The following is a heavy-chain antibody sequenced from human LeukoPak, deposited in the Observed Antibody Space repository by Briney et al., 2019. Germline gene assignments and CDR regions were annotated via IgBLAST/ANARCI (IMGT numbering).Heavy chain of an antibody. Sequence: PGGSLRLSCAASGFTFSDYYMSWIRQAPGKGLEWVSSISSSSSYIYYADSVKGRFTISRDNAKNSLYLQMNSLRAEDTAVYYCARDNYSPAYSSSWYYFDYWGQGTLVTVSS. CDR2: ISSSSSYI. J-gene: IGHJ4*02. V-gene: IGHV3-11*06. CDR3: ARDNYSPAYSSSWYYFDY. D-gene: IGHD6-13*01. CDR1: GFTFSDYY.